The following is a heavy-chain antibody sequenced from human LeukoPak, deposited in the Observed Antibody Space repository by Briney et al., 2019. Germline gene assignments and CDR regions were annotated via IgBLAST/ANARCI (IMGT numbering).Heavy chain of an antibody. Sequence: SETLSLTCTVSGGSISSYYWSWIRQHPGKGLEWIGYIYYSGSTYYNPSLKSRVTISVDTSKNQFSLKLSSVTAADTAVYYCARDREYYDSSGYPPKYYFDYWGQGTLVTVSS. CDR2: IYYSGST. V-gene: IGHV4-59*06. CDR3: ARDREYYDSSGYPPKYYFDY. J-gene: IGHJ4*02. D-gene: IGHD3-22*01. CDR1: GGSISSYY.